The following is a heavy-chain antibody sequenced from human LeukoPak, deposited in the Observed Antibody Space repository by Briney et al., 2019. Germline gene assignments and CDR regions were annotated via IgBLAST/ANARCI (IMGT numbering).Heavy chain of an antibody. CDR1: GGSISSYY. V-gene: IGHV4-4*07. D-gene: IGHD3-3*01. Sequence: SETLSLTCTVSGGSISSYYWSWIRQPAGKGLEWIGRIYTSGSTNYNPSPKSRVTMSVDTSKNQFSLKLSSVTAADTAVYYCARVDFWSGYFDYWGQGTLVTVSS. CDR2: IYTSGST. CDR3: ARVDFWSGYFDY. J-gene: IGHJ4*02.